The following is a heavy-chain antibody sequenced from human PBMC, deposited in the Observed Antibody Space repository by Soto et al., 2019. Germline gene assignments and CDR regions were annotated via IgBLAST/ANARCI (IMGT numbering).Heavy chain of an antibody. CDR2: IYSGGNT. J-gene: IGHJ4*02. V-gene: IGHV3-53*01. Sequence: EVQLVESGGGLIQPGGSLRLSCAASGFTVSSNYMSWVRQTPGKGLEWVSVIYSGGNTYYADSVRGRFTISRDNSKNTLYLQMNSLRAEDTAGYYCARDRTFDYWGQGTLVTVSS. CDR3: ARDRTFDY. CDR1: GFTVSSNY.